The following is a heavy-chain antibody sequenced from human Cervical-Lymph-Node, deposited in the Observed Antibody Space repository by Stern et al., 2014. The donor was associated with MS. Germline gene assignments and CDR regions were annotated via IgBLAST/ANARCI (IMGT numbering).Heavy chain of an antibody. CDR3: ARHVGVAASGVLPFDY. CDR2: IYPGDSDT. J-gene: IGHJ4*02. CDR1: GYRFSGYW. D-gene: IGHD2-21*01. V-gene: IGHV5-51*01. Sequence: LQLVQSGSEVKTSGESLKISCTAAGYRFSGYWIAWVRQLPGKGLEWVVMIYPGDSDTRYSPSFQGQVTISAETSIRTAFLQWNSLKASDSAMYFCARHVGVAASGVLPFDYWGQGSPVTVSS.